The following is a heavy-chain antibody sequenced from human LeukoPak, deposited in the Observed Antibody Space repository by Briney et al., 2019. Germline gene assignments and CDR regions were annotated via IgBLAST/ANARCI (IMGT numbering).Heavy chain of an antibody. V-gene: IGHV3-23*03. Sequence: GGSLRLSCAASGFTFTTYAMSWVRQTPGKGLEWVSIIYINAGTTHYADSVKGRFIISRDNSENTVYLQMNNLRADDSAVYYCARDGSNFYFDYWGQGALVTVSS. CDR3: ARDGSNFYFDY. J-gene: IGHJ4*02. D-gene: IGHD5-24*01. CDR1: GFTFTTYA. CDR2: IYINAGTT.